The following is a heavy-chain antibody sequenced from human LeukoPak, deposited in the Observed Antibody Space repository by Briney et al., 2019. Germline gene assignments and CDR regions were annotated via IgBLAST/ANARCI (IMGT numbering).Heavy chain of an antibody. CDR2: IKEDGSEK. V-gene: IGHV3-7*01. CDR1: GFTFRDYW. Sequence: GGSLRLSCAASGFTFRDYWMSWVRQAPGKGLEWVANIKEDGSEKHYVDSVKGRFTISRDNAKNSQYLQSLYLQMNSLRAEDTAVYYCARAHYSSFDYWGQGTLVTVSS. J-gene: IGHJ4*02. D-gene: IGHD3-22*01. CDR3: ARAHYSSFDY.